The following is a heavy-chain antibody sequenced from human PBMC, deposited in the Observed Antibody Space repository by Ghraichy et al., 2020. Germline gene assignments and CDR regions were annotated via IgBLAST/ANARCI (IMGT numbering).Heavy chain of an antibody. CDR2: ISSSNSTI. CDR3: ARASGGSYFRAADY. Sequence: GESLNISCAASGFTFRSYSMNWVRQAPGKGLEWVSYISSSNSTIYYADSLKGRFTISRDNAKNSLYLQMNSLRGEDTAVYYCARASGGSYFRAADYWGQGTLVTVSS. CDR1: GFTFRSYS. V-gene: IGHV3-48*01. J-gene: IGHJ4*02. D-gene: IGHD1-26*01.